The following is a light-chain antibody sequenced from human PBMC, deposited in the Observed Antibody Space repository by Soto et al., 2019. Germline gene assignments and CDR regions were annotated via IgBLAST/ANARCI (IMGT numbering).Light chain of an antibody. CDR3: QQYYTSSIT. V-gene: IGKV4-1*01. Sequence: IVMTQSPDSLAVSLGERATINRRSSQSVLYSSNKKNYLAWYQQKPGQSPKLLIYGASSRESGVPDRFTGSGSGTDFTLTISGLQAEDVAVYYCQQYYTSSITFGQGTRLEIK. CDR2: GAS. CDR1: QSVLYSSNKKNY. J-gene: IGKJ5*01.